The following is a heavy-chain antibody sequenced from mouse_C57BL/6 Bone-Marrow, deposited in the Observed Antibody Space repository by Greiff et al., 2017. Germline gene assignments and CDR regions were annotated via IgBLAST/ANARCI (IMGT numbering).Heavy chain of an antibody. J-gene: IGHJ2*01. CDR2: IRSGGSYT. V-gene: IGHV5-6*01. D-gene: IGHD2-4*01. CDR3: ARHWGLRPLDY. Sequence: DVQLVESGGDLVKPGGSLKLSCAASGFTFSSYGMSWVRQTPDKRLEWVATIRSGGSYTYYPDSVKGRFTISRDNAKNTLYLQMSSLKSKNTAMYYCARHWGLRPLDYWGQGTTLTVSS. CDR1: GFTFSSYG.